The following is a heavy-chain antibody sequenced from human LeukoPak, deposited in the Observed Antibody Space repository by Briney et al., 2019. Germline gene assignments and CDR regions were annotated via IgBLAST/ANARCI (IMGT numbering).Heavy chain of an antibody. CDR1: GGSISSGDYY. CDR2: IYYSGST. CDR3: ARSPHCSRTSCYVADFDY. V-gene: IGHV4-30-2*03. D-gene: IGHD2-2*01. Sequence: PSQTLSLTCAVSGGSISSGDYYWSWIRQPPGKGLEWIGRIYYSGSTYYNPSLKSRVTMSVDTSKNQFSLKLSSVTAAETAVYYCARSPHCSRTSCYVADFDYWGQGTLVTVSS. J-gene: IGHJ4*02.